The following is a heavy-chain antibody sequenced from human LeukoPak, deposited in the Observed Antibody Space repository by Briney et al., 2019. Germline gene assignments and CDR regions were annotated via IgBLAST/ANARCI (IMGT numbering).Heavy chain of an antibody. V-gene: IGHV3-23*01. CDR1: GFSFSSYA. Sequence: GGSPRLSCAASGFSFSSYAMSWVRQAPGKGLEWVSSTSGSGDNTYYAESVKGRFTISRDNSKNTLFLQMNSLRAEDTAVFYCAKRSGYTTGWFFDFWGQGTLVTVSS. D-gene: IGHD6-19*01. CDR3: AKRSGYTTGWFFDF. CDR2: TSGSGDNT. J-gene: IGHJ4*02.